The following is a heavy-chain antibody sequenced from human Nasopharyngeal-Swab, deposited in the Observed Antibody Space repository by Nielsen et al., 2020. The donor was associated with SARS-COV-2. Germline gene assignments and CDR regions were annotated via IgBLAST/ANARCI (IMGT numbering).Heavy chain of an antibody. CDR1: EFTFSTYS. D-gene: IGHD1-26*01. CDR2: ISSSSSTI. J-gene: IGHJ4*02. Sequence: GESLKISCAASEFTFSTYSMNWVRQAPGKGLEWVSYISSSSSTIYYAHSVKGRFTISRDNANNSLYLQMNSLRASDTAVYYCASDEVLDIVGATWAGFDYWGQGTLVTVSS. V-gene: IGHV3-48*01. CDR3: ASDEVLDIVGATWAGFDY.